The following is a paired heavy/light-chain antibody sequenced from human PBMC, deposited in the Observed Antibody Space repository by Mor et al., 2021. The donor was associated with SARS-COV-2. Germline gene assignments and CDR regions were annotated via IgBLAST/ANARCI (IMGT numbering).Light chain of an antibody. CDR2: GAS. V-gene: IGKV3-20*01. Sequence: EIVLTQSPGTLSLSPGERATLSCRASQSIDSKYLAWYQQKPGQAPRLLIYGASSRATGIPDRFSGSGSGTDFTLTISRLEPEDFAVYYCQQYGISVPWTFGQGTKVEIK. J-gene: IGKJ1*01. CDR3: QQYGISVPWT. CDR1: QSIDSKY.
Heavy chain of an antibody. CDR1: GFTFSTYA. J-gene: IGHJ4*02. CDR3: ARDLSRPVFDY. V-gene: IGHV3-23*01. Sequence: EVQLLESGGGLVQPGGSLRLSCAASGFTFSTYAMSWVRQAPGKGLEWVSALSKSGDTAYYVDSVKGRFTISRDNSKNTLYLQMNSLRAEDTAIYYCARDLSRPVFDYWGQGTLVTVSS. D-gene: IGHD6-6*01. CDR2: LSKSGDTA.